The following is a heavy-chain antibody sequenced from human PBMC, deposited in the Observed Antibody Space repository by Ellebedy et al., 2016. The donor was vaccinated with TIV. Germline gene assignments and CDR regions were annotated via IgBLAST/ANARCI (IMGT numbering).Heavy chain of an antibody. CDR3: ASWDFDY. Sequence: PGGSLRLSCAASGLTFSRYGMHWIRQAPAKGLEWVAVIWYDGSIKYLADSVKGRFTISRDNFNNPLYLQMNSLRAEDTAVYWCASWDFDYWGQGTLVTVSS. CDR2: IWYDGSIK. D-gene: IGHD7-27*01. V-gene: IGHV3-33*01. CDR1: GLTFSRYG. J-gene: IGHJ4*02.